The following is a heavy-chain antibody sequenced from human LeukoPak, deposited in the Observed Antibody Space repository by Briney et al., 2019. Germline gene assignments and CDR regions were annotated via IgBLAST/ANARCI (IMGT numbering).Heavy chain of an antibody. CDR1: GFTFSSYE. J-gene: IGHJ6*02. V-gene: IGHV3-48*03. Sequence: PGGSLRLSCAASGFTFSSYEMNWVRQAPGKGLEWVSYISSSGSTIYYADSVKGRFTISRDNAKNSLYRQMNSLRAEDTAVYYCARDAGATTDYYYGMDVWGQGTTVTVSS. CDR2: ISSSGSTI. CDR3: ARDAGATTDYYYGMDV. D-gene: IGHD1-26*01.